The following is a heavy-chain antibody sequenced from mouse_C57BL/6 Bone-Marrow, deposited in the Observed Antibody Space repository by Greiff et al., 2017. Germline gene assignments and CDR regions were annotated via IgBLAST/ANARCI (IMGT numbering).Heavy chain of an antibody. J-gene: IGHJ3*01. CDR3: TITTVGGFAY. CDR1: GFNIKDYY. CDR2: IDPEDGDT. Sequence: VQLQQSGAELVRPGASVKLSCTASGFNIKDYYMHWVKQRPEQGLEWIGRIDPEDGDTEYAPKFQGKATMTADTSSNKAYLQLSSLTSEDTAVYYCTITTVGGFAYWGQGTLVTVSA. D-gene: IGHD1-1*01. V-gene: IGHV14-1*01.